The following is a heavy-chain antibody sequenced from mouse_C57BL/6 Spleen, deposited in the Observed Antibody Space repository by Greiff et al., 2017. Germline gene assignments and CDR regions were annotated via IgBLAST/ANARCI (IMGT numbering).Heavy chain of an antibody. CDR2: IYPGDGDT. Sequence: QVQLKESGPELVKPGASVKISCKASGYAFSSSWMNWVKQRPGKGLEWIGRIYPGDGDTNYNGKFKGKATLTADKSSSTAYMQLSSLTSEDSAVYFCARSGDGSSLFDYWGQGTTLTVSS. J-gene: IGHJ2*01. V-gene: IGHV1-82*01. D-gene: IGHD1-1*01. CDR3: ARSGDGSSLFDY. CDR1: GYAFSSSW.